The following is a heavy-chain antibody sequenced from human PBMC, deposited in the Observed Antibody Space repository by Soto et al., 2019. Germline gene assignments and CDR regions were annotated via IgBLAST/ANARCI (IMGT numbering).Heavy chain of an antibody. D-gene: IGHD4-17*01. CDR2: ISSSSSTI. CDR3: ARDYYGDYIFDY. Sequence: GGSMRLSCAASGFTFSNYAMHWVRQAPGKGLEWVSHISSSSSTIYYADSVKGRFTISRDNAKNSLYLQMNSLRAEDTAVYYCARDYYGDYIFDYWGQGTPVTVSS. V-gene: IGHV3-48*01. J-gene: IGHJ4*02. CDR1: GFTFSNYA.